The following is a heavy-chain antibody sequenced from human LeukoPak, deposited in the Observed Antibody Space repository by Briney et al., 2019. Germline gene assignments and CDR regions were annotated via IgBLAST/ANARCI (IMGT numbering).Heavy chain of an antibody. CDR3: TRVEDSYGPRRADY. CDR2: ISYDGSNK. Sequence: GGSLRLSCAASGFTFSSYAMHWVRQAPGKGLEWVAVISYDGSNKYYADSVKGRFTISRDNSKNTLYLQMNSLKTEDTAVYYCTRVEDSYGPRRADYWGQGTLVTVSS. D-gene: IGHD5-18*01. V-gene: IGHV3-30-3*01. J-gene: IGHJ4*02. CDR1: GFTFSSYA.